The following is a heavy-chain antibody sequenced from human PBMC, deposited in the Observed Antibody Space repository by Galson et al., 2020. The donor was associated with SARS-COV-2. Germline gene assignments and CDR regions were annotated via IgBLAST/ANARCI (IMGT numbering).Heavy chain of an antibody. CDR1: GGTFSSYA. CDR3: ASRTMSPRGAGRTTYYYGMDV. D-gene: IGHD3-10*02. CDR2: IIPIFGTV. V-gene: IGHV1-69*13. J-gene: IGHJ6*02. Sequence: SVKVSCKASGGTFSSYAISWVRQAPGQGLEWMGGIIPIFGTVNYAQKFHGKVTITADESTSTAYMELSSLRSEDTAVYYCASRTMSPRGAGRTTYYYGMDVWGQGTTVTVSS.